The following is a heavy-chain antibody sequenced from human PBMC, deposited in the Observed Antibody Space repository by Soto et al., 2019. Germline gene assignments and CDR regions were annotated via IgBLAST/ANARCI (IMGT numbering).Heavy chain of an antibody. V-gene: IGHV1-18*04. D-gene: IGHD6-13*01. CDR1: GYTFTSYG. Sequence: ASVKVSCKAPGYTFTSYGISWVRQAPGQGLEWMGWISAYNGNTNYAQKLQGRVTMTTDTSTSTAYMELRSLRSDDTAVYYCARVGYSSSWYWFDPWGQGTLVTVSS. CDR2: ISAYNGNT. CDR3: ARVGYSSSWYWFDP. J-gene: IGHJ5*02.